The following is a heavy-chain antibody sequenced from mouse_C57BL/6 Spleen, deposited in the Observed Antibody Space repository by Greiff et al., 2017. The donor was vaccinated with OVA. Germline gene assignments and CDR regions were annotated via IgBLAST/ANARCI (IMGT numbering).Heavy chain of an antibody. CDR1: GYTFTSYW. J-gene: IGHJ2*01. D-gene: IGHD1-1*01. CDR2: IHPNSGST. CDR3: ARGPGYGSSYDFDY. V-gene: IGHV1-64*01. Sequence: QVQLKQPGAELVKPGASVKLSCKASGYTFTSYWMHWVKQRPGQGLEWIGMIHPNSGSTNYNEKFKSKATLTVDKSSSTAYMQLSSLTSEDSAVYYCARGPGYGSSYDFDYWGQGTTLTVSS.